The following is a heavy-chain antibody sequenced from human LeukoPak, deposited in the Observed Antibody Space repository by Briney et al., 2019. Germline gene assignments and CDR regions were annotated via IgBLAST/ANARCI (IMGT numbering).Heavy chain of an antibody. CDR3: AKDRSRITGTTYFDS. D-gene: IGHD1-20*01. CDR2: INWNGGSA. CDR1: GFTFDDYG. V-gene: IGHV3-20*04. J-gene: IGHJ4*02. Sequence: GGSLRLSCAASGFTFDDYGMSWVRQAPGKGLEWVSGINWNGGSAGYADSVKGRFTISRDNAKNSLYLQMNSLRAEDTAVYYCAKDRSRITGTTYFDSWGQGTLVTVSS.